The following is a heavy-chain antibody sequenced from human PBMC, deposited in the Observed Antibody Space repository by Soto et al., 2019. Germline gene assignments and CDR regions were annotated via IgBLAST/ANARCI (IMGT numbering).Heavy chain of an antibody. Sequence: EVQILESGGGLVQPGGSLRLSCAAFGFTFSRYPMSWVRQAPGKGQEWVSVSGNGGDKHYADSVGGRFTISRDNSKDTVFLQMISLRAEDAALYYCARQPYCTNDVCSNFAFWGQGTLVTVSS. J-gene: IGHJ1*01. D-gene: IGHD2-8*01. V-gene: IGHV3-23*01. CDR1: GFTFSRYP. CDR3: ARQPYCTNDVCSNFAF. CDR2: SGNGGDK.